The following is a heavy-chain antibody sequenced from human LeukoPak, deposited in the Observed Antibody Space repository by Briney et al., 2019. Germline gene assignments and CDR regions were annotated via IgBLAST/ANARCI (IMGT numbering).Heavy chain of an antibody. CDR2: ISYDGSNK. V-gene: IGHV3-30-3*01. Sequence: GRSLRLSCAASGFTFSSYAMHWVRQAPGKGLEWVAVISYDGSNKYYADSVKGRFTISRDNSKNTLYLQMNSLRAEDTAVYYCARDGDSGSYYAKGYFDYWGQGTLVTVSS. CDR3: ARDGDSGSYYAKGYFDY. D-gene: IGHD1-26*01. CDR1: GFTFSSYA. J-gene: IGHJ4*02.